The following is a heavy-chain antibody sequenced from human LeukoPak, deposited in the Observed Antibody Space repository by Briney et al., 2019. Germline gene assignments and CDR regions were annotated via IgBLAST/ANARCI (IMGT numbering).Heavy chain of an antibody. CDR3: ARGDDFSGDH. CDR1: GFTFSNFW. V-gene: IGHV3-7*04. Sequence: GGSLRLSCAVSGFTFSNFWMSWVRQAPGRGLEWVANIHPEGNEKYHVESVKGRFTISRDNAKNSLFLQMNGLRVEDTAVYYCARGDDFSGDHWGLGTLVTVSS. CDR2: IHPEGNEK. D-gene: IGHD1-1*01. J-gene: IGHJ4*02.